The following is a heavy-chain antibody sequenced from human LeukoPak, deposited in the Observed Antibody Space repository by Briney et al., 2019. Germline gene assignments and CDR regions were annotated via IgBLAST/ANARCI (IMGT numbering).Heavy chain of an antibody. D-gene: IGHD6-13*01. CDR3: ARDRASSWPFDY. CDR2: ISHTGSLT. CDR1: GFTSTPSE. Sequence: PGGSLRLSCAASGFTSTPSELNWVRQAPGKGLEWISYISHTGSLTYYADSLKGRFTISRDNAKNSLYLEMNSLRAEDTAVYYCARDRASSWPFDYWGQGTLVTVSS. J-gene: IGHJ4*02. V-gene: IGHV3-48*03.